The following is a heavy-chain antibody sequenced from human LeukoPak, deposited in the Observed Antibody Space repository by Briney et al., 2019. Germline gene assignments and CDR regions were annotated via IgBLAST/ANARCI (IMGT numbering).Heavy chain of an antibody. CDR3: ARAGGREWELPPL. CDR1: GGSISSDNW. Sequence: SGTLSLTCAVSGGSISSDNWWSWVRQPPGKGLEWIGEIYRSGSTNYNPSLKSRVTISVDKSKNQFSLKLSSVTAADTAVYYCARAGGREWELPPLWGQGTLVIVSS. D-gene: IGHD1-26*01. V-gene: IGHV4-4*02. CDR2: IYRSGST. J-gene: IGHJ1*01.